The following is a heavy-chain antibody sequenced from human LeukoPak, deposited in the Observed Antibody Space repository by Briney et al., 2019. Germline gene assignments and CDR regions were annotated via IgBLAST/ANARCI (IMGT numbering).Heavy chain of an antibody. D-gene: IGHD6-13*01. V-gene: IGHV4-39*07. CDR2: IYYSGST. CDR1: GGSISSSSYY. Sequence: SETLSLTCTVSGGSISSSSYYWGWIRQPRGKGLEWIGSIYYSGSTYYNPSLKSRVTISIDTSKNQFSLKLSSVTAADTAVYYCARDGAAAGHGDAFDIWGQGTMVTVSS. J-gene: IGHJ3*02. CDR3: ARDGAAAGHGDAFDI.